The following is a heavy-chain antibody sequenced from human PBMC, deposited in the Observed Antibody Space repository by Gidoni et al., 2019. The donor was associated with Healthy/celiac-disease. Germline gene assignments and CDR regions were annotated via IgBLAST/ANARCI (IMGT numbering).Heavy chain of an antibody. CDR3: ARVDDILTGYRWFDP. J-gene: IGHJ5*02. D-gene: IGHD3-9*01. V-gene: IGHV7-4-1*02. CDR2: INTNTVNP. CDR1: GYTFTSYA. Sequence: QVQLVQSGSELNKPGASVKVSCMASGYTFTSYAMNWVRQAPGQGLEWMGWINTNTVNPTYAQGVTGRFVFSLDTSVSTAYLQISSLKAEDNAVYYCARVDDILTGYRWFDPWGQGNLVTVSS.